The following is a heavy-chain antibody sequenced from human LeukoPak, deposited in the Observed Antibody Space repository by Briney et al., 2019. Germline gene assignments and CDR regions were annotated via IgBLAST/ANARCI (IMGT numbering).Heavy chain of an antibody. V-gene: IGHV4-4*07. J-gene: IGHJ4*02. D-gene: IGHD3-22*01. CDR3: ARAGSTYYYDSSGYGSCDY. CDR2: IYTSGST. Sequence: SETLSLTCTVSGGSISSYYWSWIRQPAGKGLEWIGRIYTSGSTNYNPSLKSRVTMSVDTSKNQFSLKLSSVTAADTAVYYCARAGSTYYYDSSGYGSCDYWGQGTLVTVSS. CDR1: GGSISSYY.